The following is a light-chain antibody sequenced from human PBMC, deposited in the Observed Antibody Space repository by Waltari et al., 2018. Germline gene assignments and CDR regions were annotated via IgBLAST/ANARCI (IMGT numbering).Light chain of an antibody. V-gene: IGLV1-40*01. CDR1: SSTLGAGYD. CDR2: RDD. CDR3: QSFDRDLNAVL. Sequence: QSVLTQPPSVSGAPGQSVTISCTGSSSTLGAGYDVHWYQQIPGSAPKVLIYRDDNRPSGVPGRFSGAKSGTSASLSVTGLHVEDEADYFCQSFDRDLNAVLFGGGTKLTVL. J-gene: IGLJ2*01.